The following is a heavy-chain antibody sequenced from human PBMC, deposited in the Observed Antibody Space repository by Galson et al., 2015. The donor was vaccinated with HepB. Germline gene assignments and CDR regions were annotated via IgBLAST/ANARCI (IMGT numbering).Heavy chain of an antibody. V-gene: IGHV1-69*13. CDR1: GGTFSSYA. CDR2: IIPIFGTA. D-gene: IGHD5-12*01. CDR3: GVATISGYYYYYYMDV. Sequence: SVKVSCKASGGTFSSYAISWVRQAPGQGLEWMGGIIPIFGTANYAQKFQGRVTITADESTSTAYVELSSLRSEDTAVYYCGVATISGYYYYYYMDVWGKGTTVTVSS. J-gene: IGHJ6*03.